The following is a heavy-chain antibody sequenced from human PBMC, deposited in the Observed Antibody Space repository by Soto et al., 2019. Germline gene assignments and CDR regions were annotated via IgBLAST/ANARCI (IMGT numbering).Heavy chain of an antibody. CDR1: GGTFSSYA. J-gene: IGHJ6*02. Sequence: QVQLVQSGAEVKKPGSSVKVSCKASGGTFSSYAISWVRQAPGQGLEWMGGIIPIFGTANYAQKFQGRVTITADESTSTAYMELRSLRSEDTAVYYCARGNIVVVPAAIMHYYYGMDVWGQGTTVTVSS. CDR3: ARGNIVVVPAAIMHYYYGMDV. CDR2: IIPIFGTA. D-gene: IGHD2-2*02. V-gene: IGHV1-69*01.